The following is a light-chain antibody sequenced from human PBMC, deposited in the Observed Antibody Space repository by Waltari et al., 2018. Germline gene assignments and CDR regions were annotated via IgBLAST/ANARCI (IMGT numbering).Light chain of an antibody. V-gene: IGLV2-8*01. Sequence: QSALTQPPSASGSLGQSVTIPCTGTSGDIGAYNSVSWYQQHPGRAPKLMIYEVTKRPSGVPDRFSGSRSGNTASLTVSGLQTEDEADYFCSSYADSNVLFGGGTKLTVL. CDR1: SGDIGAYNS. J-gene: IGLJ2*01. CDR3: SSYADSNVL. CDR2: EVT.